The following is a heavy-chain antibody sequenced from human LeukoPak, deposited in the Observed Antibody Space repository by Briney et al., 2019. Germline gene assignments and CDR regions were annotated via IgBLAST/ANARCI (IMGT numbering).Heavy chain of an antibody. J-gene: IGHJ4*02. CDR3: AGGKMVKGFGY. V-gene: IGHV3-48*01. Sequence: GGSLRLSCAASGFTFSSYSMNWVRQAPGKGLEWVSYISSSSSTIYYADSVKGRFTISRDNAKNSLYLQMNSLRAEDTAVYYCAGGKMVKGFGYWGQGALVTVSS. CDR1: GFTFSSYS. D-gene: IGHD5-18*01. CDR2: ISSSSSTI.